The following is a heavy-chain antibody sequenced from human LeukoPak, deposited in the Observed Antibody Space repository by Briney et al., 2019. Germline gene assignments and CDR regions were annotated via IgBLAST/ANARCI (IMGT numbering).Heavy chain of an antibody. D-gene: IGHD3-22*01. CDR3: ARDYSSGDDAFDI. J-gene: IGHJ3*02. CDR1: GFTFSSYS. Sequence: PGGSLRLSCAASGFTFSSYSMNWVRQAPGKGLEWVSSISSSSSYIYYADSVKGRFTISRDNAKNSLYLQMNSLRAEDMAVYYCARDYSSGDDAFDIWGQGTMVTVSS. V-gene: IGHV3-21*01. CDR2: ISSSSSYI.